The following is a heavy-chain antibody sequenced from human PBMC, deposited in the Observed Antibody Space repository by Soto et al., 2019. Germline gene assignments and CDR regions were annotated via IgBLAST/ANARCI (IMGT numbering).Heavy chain of an antibody. CDR3: ARLDYYDSSAPLGDAFDV. D-gene: IGHD3-22*01. CDR1: GYSFTRYW. CDR2: IYPGDSDT. V-gene: IGHV5-51*01. Sequence: PGESLKISCKGSGYSFTRYWIGWVRQMPGKGLEWMGIIYPGDSDTRYSPSFQGQVTISADKSISTAYLQWSSLKASDTAIYYFARLDYYDSSAPLGDAFDVWGQGTTVTVSS. J-gene: IGHJ3*01.